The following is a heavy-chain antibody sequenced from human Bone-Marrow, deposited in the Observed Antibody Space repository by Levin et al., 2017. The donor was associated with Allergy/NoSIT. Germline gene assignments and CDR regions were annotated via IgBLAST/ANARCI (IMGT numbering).Heavy chain of an antibody. CDR1: GYSFSSYW. Sequence: PGESLKISCQASGYSFSSYWIGWVRQLPGKDLEWMGFIYPGDAKTRYRPSFEGQVTISADKSSSTAYLHWISLKASDSAMYYYARSSYDSLYFDNWGQGTQVIVSS. V-gene: IGHV5-51*01. CDR3: ARSSYDSLYFDN. CDR2: IYPGDAKT. D-gene: IGHD3-16*01. J-gene: IGHJ4*02.